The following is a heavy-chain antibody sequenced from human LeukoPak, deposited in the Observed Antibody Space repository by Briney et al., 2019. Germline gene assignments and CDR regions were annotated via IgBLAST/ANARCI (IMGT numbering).Heavy chain of an antibody. CDR2: ISAYNGNT. CDR1: GYTFTSYG. J-gene: IGHJ4*02. D-gene: IGHD3-22*01. CDR3: ARGPYYYDSSGYYYVHGFDY. Sequence: GASVKVSCKASGYTFTSYGISWVRQAPGQGLEWMGWISAYNGNTNYAQKLQGRVTMTTDTSTSTAYMELRSLRSDDTAVYYCARGPYYYDSSGYYYVHGFDYWGQGTLVTVSS. V-gene: IGHV1-18*01.